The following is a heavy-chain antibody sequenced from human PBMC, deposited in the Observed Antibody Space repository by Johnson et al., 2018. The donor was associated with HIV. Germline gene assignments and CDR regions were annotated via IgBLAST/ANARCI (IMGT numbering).Heavy chain of an antibody. CDR2: IYSSGTT. CDR3: ARDSRYNNYGGGSVGAFDS. D-gene: IGHD4-11*01. V-gene: IGHV3-66*03. J-gene: IGHJ3*02. CDR1: GFTFRNYA. Sequence: EMQLVESGGDLIQPGGSLRLSCAASGFTFRNYAMSWVRQAPGKGLEWVSLIYSSGTTDYADSVQGRFTISRDNSKNTLYLQMNSLRTEDTAVYYCARDSRYNNYGGGSVGAFDSWGQGTTVTVSS.